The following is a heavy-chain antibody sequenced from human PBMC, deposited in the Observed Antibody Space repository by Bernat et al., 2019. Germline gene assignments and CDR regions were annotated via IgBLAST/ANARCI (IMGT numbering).Heavy chain of an antibody. D-gene: IGHD3-9*01. CDR3: ARATGILTGYSAPGAGLPYHRRSRWFDP. CDR1: GYTFTSYA. CDR2: INTNTGNP. Sequence: QVQLVQSGSELKKPGASVKVSCKASGYTFTSYAMNWVRQAPGQGLEWMGWINTNTGNPTYAQGFTGRFVFSLDTSGGTAYLQICSLKAEDTAVYYCARATGILTGYSAPGAGLPYHRRSRWFDPWGQGTLVTVSS. J-gene: IGHJ5*02. V-gene: IGHV7-4-1*01.